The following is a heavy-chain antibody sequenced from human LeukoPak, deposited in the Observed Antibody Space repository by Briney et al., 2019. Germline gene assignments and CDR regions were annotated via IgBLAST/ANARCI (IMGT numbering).Heavy chain of an antibody. J-gene: IGHJ3*02. CDR2: INPNSGGT. Sequence: ASVKVSCKASGYTFTGYYMHWVRQAPGQGLEWTGWINPNSGGTNYAQKFQGRVTMTRDTSISTAYMELSRLRSDDTAVYYCARTDIVVVPAATLDAFDIWGQGTMVTVSS. CDR1: GYTFTGYY. V-gene: IGHV1-2*02. D-gene: IGHD2-2*01. CDR3: ARTDIVVVPAATLDAFDI.